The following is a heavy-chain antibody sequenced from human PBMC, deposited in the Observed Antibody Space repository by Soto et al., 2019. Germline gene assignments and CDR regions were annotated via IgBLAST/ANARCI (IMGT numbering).Heavy chain of an antibody. Sequence: EVQLVESGGGLAQPGGSLRLSCAASGFTFSSYDMNWVRQAPGKGLEWVSYISGSGSSDYADSVKVRFTISRDNAKNSLYLQMSSLITEDTAVYYCVGDPGCSNGVCSRFDSWGQGTPVTVSS. CDR3: VGDPGCSNGVCSRFDS. D-gene: IGHD2-8*01. V-gene: IGHV3-48*03. CDR1: GFTFSSYD. J-gene: IGHJ4*02. CDR2: ISGSGSS.